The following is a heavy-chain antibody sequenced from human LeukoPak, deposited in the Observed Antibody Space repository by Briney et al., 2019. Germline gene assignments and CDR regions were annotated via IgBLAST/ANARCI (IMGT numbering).Heavy chain of an antibody. D-gene: IGHD1-1*01. Sequence: GGSLRHSCAASGFTFSSYAMSWVRQAPGKGLEWVSVISGSGGSTYYADSVKGRSTISRDNSENTLYLQMNSLRAEDTAVYYCAKAAGNVLAYCFDYWGQGTLVTVSS. CDR3: AKAAGNVLAYCFDY. CDR2: ISGSGGST. J-gene: IGHJ4*02. V-gene: IGHV3-23*01. CDR1: GFTFSSYA.